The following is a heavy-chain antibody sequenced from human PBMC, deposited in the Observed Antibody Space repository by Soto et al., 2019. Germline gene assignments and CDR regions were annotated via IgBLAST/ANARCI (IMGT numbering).Heavy chain of an antibody. V-gene: IGHV1-18*01. CDR3: ARASGTGVGTTSY. CDR1: GYTFSYYG. CDR2: ISAYNGET. J-gene: IGHJ4*02. Sequence: QVQLVQSGPEGKKPGASAKVSCKASGYTFSYYGISWMRQVPGQGLEWMGWISAYNGETKYAQKFQGRGSMTTDTSTNTAYMELGSLRYDDTAVYYCARASGTGVGTTSYWGQGTLVTVSS. D-gene: IGHD1-26*01.